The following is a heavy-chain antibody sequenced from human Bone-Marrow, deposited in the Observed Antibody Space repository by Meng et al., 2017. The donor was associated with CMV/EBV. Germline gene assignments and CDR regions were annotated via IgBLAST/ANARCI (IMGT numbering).Heavy chain of an antibody. CDR2: LNPNSGVT. J-gene: IGHJ5*02. CDR1: GYTFTSYG. V-gene: IGHV1-2*02. D-gene: IGHD1-1*01. CDR3: ARETGEKVNWFDP. Sequence: ASVKVSCKASGYTFTSYGISWVRQAPGQGLEWMAWLNPNSGVTNSAQKFQGRVALTRDTSISTAYMELSRLRFDDTAIYYCARETGEKVNWFDPWGQGTLVTVSS.